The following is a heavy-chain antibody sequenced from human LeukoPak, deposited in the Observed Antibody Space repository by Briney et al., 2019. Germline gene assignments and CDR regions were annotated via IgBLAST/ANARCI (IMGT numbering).Heavy chain of an antibody. J-gene: IGHJ4*02. CDR1: GFTFSSYA. CDR2: ISSNGGST. D-gene: IGHD2-2*02. Sequence: GRSLRLSCSASGFTFSSYAMHWVRQAPGKGLEYVSAISSNGGSTYYADSVKGRFTISRDNSKNTLYLQMSSLRAEDTAVYYCVKDRVVVPAAISYFDYWGQGTLVTVSS. V-gene: IGHV3-64D*09. CDR3: VKDRVVVPAAISYFDY.